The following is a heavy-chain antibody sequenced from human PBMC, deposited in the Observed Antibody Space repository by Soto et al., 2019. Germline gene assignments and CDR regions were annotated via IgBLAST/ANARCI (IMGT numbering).Heavy chain of an antibody. V-gene: IGHV4-30-4*01. D-gene: IGHD3-10*01. Sequence: SETLSLTRTVSGGSISSGDYYWSWIRQPPGKGLEWIGYIYYSGSNSYNPSLKSRVTISVDTSKNQFSLKLSSVTAADTAGYYCARARGFGELPTYYWGQGTLVTVS. J-gene: IGHJ4*02. CDR1: GGSISSGDYY. CDR3: ARARGFGELPTYY. CDR2: IYYSGSN.